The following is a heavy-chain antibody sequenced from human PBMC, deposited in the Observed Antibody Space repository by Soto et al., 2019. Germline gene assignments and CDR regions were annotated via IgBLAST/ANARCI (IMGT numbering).Heavy chain of an antibody. Sequence: GGSLRLSCAASGFTFSSYGMHWVRQAPGKGLEWVAVIWYDGSNKYYADSVKGRFTISRDNSKNTLYLQMNSLRAEDTAVYYCARESAMVRGVSPYYFDYWGQGTLVTVSS. V-gene: IGHV3-33*01. J-gene: IGHJ4*02. CDR2: IWYDGSNK. D-gene: IGHD3-10*01. CDR3: ARESAMVRGVSPYYFDY. CDR1: GFTFSSYG.